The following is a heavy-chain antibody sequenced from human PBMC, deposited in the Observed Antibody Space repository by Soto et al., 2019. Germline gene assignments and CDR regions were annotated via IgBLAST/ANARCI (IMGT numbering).Heavy chain of an antibody. CDR2: IIPIFGTA. V-gene: IGHV1-69*13. Sequence: ASVKVSCKASGGTFSSYAISWVRQAPGQGLEWMGGIIPIFGTANYAQKFQGRVTITADESTSTAYMELSSLRSEDTAVYYCARDTTVVTRGYYYYGMDVWGQGTTVTVSS. J-gene: IGHJ6*02. D-gene: IGHD4-17*01. CDR1: GGTFSSYA. CDR3: ARDTTVVTRGYYYYGMDV.